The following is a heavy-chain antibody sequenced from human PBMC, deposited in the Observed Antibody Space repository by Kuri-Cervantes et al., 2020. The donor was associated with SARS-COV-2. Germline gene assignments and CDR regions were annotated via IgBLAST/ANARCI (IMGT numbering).Heavy chain of an antibody. D-gene: IGHD2-2*01. V-gene: IGHV4-39*01. CDR2: IYYSGST. Sequence: GSLRLSCTVSGGSISSSSYYWGWIRQPPGKGLEWIGSIYYSGSTYYNPSLKSRFTISVDTSKNQFSLKLSSVTAANTAVYYWASIGYCSSTSWFFGGGDYWGQGTLVTVSS. CDR1: GGSISSSSYY. J-gene: IGHJ4*02. CDR3: ASIGYCSSTSWFFGGGDY.